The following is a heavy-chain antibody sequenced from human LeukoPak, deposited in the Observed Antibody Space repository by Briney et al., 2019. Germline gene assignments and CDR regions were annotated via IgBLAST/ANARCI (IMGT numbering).Heavy chain of an antibody. CDR1: GFTFSSYW. Sequence: PGGSPRLSCAASGFTFSSYWMYWVRQAPGKGLVWVSRINTDGRTTNYADSVKGRFTISRDNAKNTLYLQMNSLRAEDTAVYYCARDITLTRGGRSDYWGHGTLVTVSA. D-gene: IGHD3-10*01. CDR2: INTDGRTT. CDR3: ARDITLTRGGRSDY. V-gene: IGHV3-74*01. J-gene: IGHJ4*01.